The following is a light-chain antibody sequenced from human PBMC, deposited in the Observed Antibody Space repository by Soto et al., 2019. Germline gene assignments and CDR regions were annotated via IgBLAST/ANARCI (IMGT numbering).Light chain of an antibody. CDR2: GAS. CDR1: QSLSTN. Sequence: EIVLTQSPASLSLSPGERANLXCRASQSLSTNLAWYQQNPGQAPRLLIDGASSRNTGITERFGGSGYGKDFNITISILEPEDFAVYDCQQYGSSGTFGQGTKVEIK. J-gene: IGKJ1*01. CDR3: QQYGSSGT. V-gene: IGKV3-20*01.